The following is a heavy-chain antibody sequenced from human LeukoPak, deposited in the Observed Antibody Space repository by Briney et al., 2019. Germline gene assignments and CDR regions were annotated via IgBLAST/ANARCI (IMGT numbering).Heavy chain of an antibody. CDR2: MNPNSGNT. CDR3: ARELISGDWTWDI. J-gene: IGHJ3*02. CDR1: GYTFTSYD. V-gene: IGHV1-8*01. D-gene: IGHD2-21*02. Sequence: ASVKVSCKASGYTFTSYDINWVRQATGQGLEWMGWMNPNSGNTGYAQKLQGRVTMTRNTSISTAYMELSSLRSEDTAVYYCARELISGDWTWDIWGQGTMVTVSS.